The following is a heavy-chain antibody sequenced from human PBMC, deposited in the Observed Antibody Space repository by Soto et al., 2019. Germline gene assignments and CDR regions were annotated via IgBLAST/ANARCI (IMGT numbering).Heavy chain of an antibody. V-gene: IGHV4-39*01. Sequence: SATLSLTCAVSGGSISSSSYYWGWIRQPPGKGLEWIGSIYYSGSTYYNPSLKSRVTISVDTSKNQFSLKLSSVTAADTAVYYCGVCSSSGNPLYYYYGMDGWGQRTTVTVYS. CDR3: GVCSSSGNPLYYYYGMDG. D-gene: IGHD6-13*01. CDR2: IYYSGST. CDR1: GGSISSSSYY. J-gene: IGHJ6*02.